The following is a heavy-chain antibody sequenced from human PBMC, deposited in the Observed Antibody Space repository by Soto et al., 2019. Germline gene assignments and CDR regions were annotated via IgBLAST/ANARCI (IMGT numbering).Heavy chain of an antibody. V-gene: IGHV1-8*01. CDR1: GYAFSNND. Sequence: QVQLVQSGAEVKKPGASVKVSCQASGYAFSNNDISWVRQGPGHGLEWMGWMNPNSGNGGYAQKFQGRVTMTRDTSTSTAYMELSSLTSDDTAIYYCARMATSGTLNWFDPWGQGTLVTVSS. CDR3: ARMATSGTLNWFDP. J-gene: IGHJ5*02. CDR2: MNPNSGNG.